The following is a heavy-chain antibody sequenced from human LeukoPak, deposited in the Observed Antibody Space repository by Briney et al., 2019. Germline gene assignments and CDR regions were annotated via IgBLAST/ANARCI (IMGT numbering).Heavy chain of an antibody. D-gene: IGHD1-26*01. CDR2: ISGSGHRT. V-gene: IGHV3-23*01. J-gene: IGHJ4*02. CDR3: ARSSFYSGSYYFDY. Sequence: GGSLRLSCAASGFTFSSYGVSWVRQAPGKGLEWVSGISGSGHRTYYADSVKGRFTISRDNSKSTLYLQMNSLRAEDTAVYYCARSSFYSGSYYFDYWGQGTLVTVSS. CDR1: GFTFSSYG.